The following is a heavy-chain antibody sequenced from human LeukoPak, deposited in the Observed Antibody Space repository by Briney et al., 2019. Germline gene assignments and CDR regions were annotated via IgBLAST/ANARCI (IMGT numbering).Heavy chain of an antibody. CDR2: IYHSGST. Sequence: PSQTLSLTCTVSGGSVSSGTYYWSWLRQPPGKALEWIGYIYHSGSTYYNPSLKSRVTISIDWSKNQFSLKLSSVTAADTAVYYCARDPSYSYCGGDCSDYWGQGTLVTVSS. CDR3: ARDPSYSYCGGDCSDY. V-gene: IGHV4-30-2*01. CDR1: GGSVSSGTYY. D-gene: IGHD2-21*01. J-gene: IGHJ4*02.